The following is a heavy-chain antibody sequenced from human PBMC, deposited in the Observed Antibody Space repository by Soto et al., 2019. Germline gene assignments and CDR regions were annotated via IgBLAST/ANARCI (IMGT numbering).Heavy chain of an antibody. CDR2: IIPIFGTA. J-gene: IGHJ5*02. CDR3: ARDLSLYSSSWYWFDP. D-gene: IGHD6-13*01. V-gene: IGHV1-69*13. Sequence: ASVKVSRKASGGTFSSYAISWVRQAPGQGLEWMGGIIPIFGTANYAQKFQGRVTITADESTSTAYMELSSLRSEDTAVYYCARDLSLYSSSWYWFDPWGQGTLVTVSS. CDR1: GGTFSSYA.